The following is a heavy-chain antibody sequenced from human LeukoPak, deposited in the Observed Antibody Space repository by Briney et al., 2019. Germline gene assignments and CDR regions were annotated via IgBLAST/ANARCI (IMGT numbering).Heavy chain of an antibody. CDR3: ARDYNTKVYGWFDP. Sequence: PGGSLRLSCAASGFTFSSYWMQWVRQVPGKGLVWVSRINIDGSSTSYADSVKGRFTISRDNAKNTLYLQMNSLRVEDTAVYRCARDYNTKVYGWFDPWGQGTLVTVSS. V-gene: IGHV3-74*01. D-gene: IGHD2-8*01. J-gene: IGHJ5*02. CDR2: INIDGSST. CDR1: GFTFSSYW.